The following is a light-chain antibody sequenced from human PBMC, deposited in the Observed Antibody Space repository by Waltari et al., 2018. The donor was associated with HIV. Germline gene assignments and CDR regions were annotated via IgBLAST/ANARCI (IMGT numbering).Light chain of an antibody. V-gene: IGLV1-44*01. J-gene: IGLJ2*01. Sequence: QSVLTQPRSASGTPGQGVTISCSGSTANIGSNSVNWYQQFPGEAPKLLIYYNNQPPSGLPDRFSGSKSGTSASLAFSGLQSEDEADYYCETWDSSLNAVVFGGGTKLTVL. CDR1: TANIGSNS. CDR2: YNN. CDR3: ETWDSSLNAVV.